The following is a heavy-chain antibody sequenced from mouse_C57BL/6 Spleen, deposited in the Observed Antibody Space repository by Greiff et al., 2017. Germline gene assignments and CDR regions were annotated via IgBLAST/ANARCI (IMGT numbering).Heavy chain of an antibody. J-gene: IGHJ4*01. Sequence: QVQLKQPGTELVKPGASVKLSCKASGYTFTSYWMHWVKQRPGQGLEWIGNINPSNGGPNYNEKFKSKATLTVDKSSSTAYMQLSSLTSEDSAVYYCARRPNYYGSSYGAMDYWGQGTSVTVSS. CDR2: INPSNGGP. V-gene: IGHV1-53*01. D-gene: IGHD1-1*01. CDR1: GYTFTSYW. CDR3: ARRPNYYGSSYGAMDY.